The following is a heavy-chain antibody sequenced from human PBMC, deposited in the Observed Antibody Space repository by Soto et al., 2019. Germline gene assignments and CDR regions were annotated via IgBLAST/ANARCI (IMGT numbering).Heavy chain of an antibody. J-gene: IGHJ6*02. Sequence: GGSLRLSCAASGFTFSSYGMHWVRQAPGKGLEWVAVIWYDGSNKYYADSVKGRFTISRDNSKNTLYLQMNSLRAEDTAVYYCARGAVDTAMVKGYYYGMDVWGQGTTVTVSS. CDR1: GFTFSSYG. V-gene: IGHV3-33*01. CDR2: IWYDGSNK. D-gene: IGHD5-18*01. CDR3: ARGAVDTAMVKGYYYGMDV.